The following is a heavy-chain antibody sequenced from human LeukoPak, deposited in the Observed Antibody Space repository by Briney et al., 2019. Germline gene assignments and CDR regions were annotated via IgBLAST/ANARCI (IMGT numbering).Heavy chain of an antibody. D-gene: IGHD2-2*01. CDR3: VKDISMVVGHYMDV. V-gene: IGHV3-30*02. J-gene: IGHJ6*03. Sequence: PGGSLRLSCVVSGFTFSSYGVHWVRHPPGKGLGWVAFIRYDGDNKYYADSVKGRFTISRDNSKNTLYLQMYRLRVDDTAVYYCVKDISMVVGHYMDVWGKGTTVTVSS. CDR1: GFTFSSYG. CDR2: IRYDGDNK.